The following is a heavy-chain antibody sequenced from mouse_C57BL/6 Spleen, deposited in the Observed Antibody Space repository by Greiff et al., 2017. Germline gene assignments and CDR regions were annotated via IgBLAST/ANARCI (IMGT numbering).Heavy chain of an antibody. CDR1: GFSFTSYG. CDR3: AKKEDGYYAMDY. V-gene: IGHV2-5*01. D-gene: IGHD2-3*01. Sequence: VKLQESGPGLVQPSQSLSITCTVSGFSFTSYGVHWVRQSPGKGLEWLGVIWRGGSTDYNAAFMSRLSITKDNSKSQVFFKMNSLQADDTAIYYCAKKEDGYYAMDYWGQGTSVTVSS. J-gene: IGHJ4*01. CDR2: IWRGGST.